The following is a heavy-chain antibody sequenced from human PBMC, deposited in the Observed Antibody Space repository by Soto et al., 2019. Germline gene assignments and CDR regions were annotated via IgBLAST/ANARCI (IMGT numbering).Heavy chain of an antibody. CDR1: VGSFSGYY. J-gene: IGHJ6*02. V-gene: IGHV4-31*11. CDR3: ARDLTTGGYYYYGMDV. D-gene: IGHD4-4*01. Sequence: SETLSLTCAVYVGSFSGYYWSWIRQHPGKGLEWIGYIYYSGSTYYNPSLKSRVTISVDTSKNQFSLKLSSVTAADTAVYYCARDLTTGGYYYYGMDVWGQGTTVTVSS. CDR2: IYYSGST.